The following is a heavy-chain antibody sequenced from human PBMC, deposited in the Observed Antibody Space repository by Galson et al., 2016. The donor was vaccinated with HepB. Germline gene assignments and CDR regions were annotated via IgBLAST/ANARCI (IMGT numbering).Heavy chain of an antibody. CDR1: GFTFSSYS. J-gene: IGHJ6*02. Sequence: SLRLSCAASGFTFSSYSMNWVRQAPGKGLEWVSYISSSSSTIYYADSVKGRLTISRDNAKNSLYLQMNSLRDEDTAVYYCARPLYYYYYYGMDAWGQGTTVTVSS. CDR2: ISSSSSTI. V-gene: IGHV3-48*02. CDR3: ARPLYYYYYYGMDA.